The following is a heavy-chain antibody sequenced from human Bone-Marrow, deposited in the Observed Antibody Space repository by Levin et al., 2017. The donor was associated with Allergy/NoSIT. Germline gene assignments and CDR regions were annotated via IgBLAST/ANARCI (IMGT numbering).Heavy chain of an antibody. J-gene: IGHJ5*02. D-gene: IGHD2-8*01. Sequence: PGGSLRLSCAASGFSFSSYVMSWVRQAPGKGLEWVSSISGTTSSSYYADSVKGRFAISRDNSRNTLYLQMNSLRAEDTAVYFCAKDIEEWCSYSACAYYDLWGQGTLVTVSS. V-gene: IGHV3-23*01. CDR1: GFSFSSYV. CDR3: AKDIEEWCSYSACAYYDL. CDR2: ISGTTSSS.